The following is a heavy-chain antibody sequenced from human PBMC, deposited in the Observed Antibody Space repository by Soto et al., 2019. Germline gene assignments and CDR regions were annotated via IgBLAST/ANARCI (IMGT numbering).Heavy chain of an antibody. CDR1: GFTFSDYS. CDR2: INGGDGTT. D-gene: IGHD5-12*01. J-gene: IGHJ4*02. CDR3: AIKSIDSGNDFYFEY. Sequence: VQLLESGGGLVQPGGSLRLSCAASGFTFSDYSMNLVRQAPGQGLEWVSSINGGDGTTTYADSVKGRFTISRDNSNNTAQLHRSRLKVEVTAMYFCAIKSIDSGNDFYFEYCCQRSLGTVSS. V-gene: IGHV3-23*01.